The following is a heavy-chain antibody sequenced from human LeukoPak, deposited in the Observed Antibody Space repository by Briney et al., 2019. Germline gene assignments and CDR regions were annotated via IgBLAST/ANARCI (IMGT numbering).Heavy chain of an antibody. CDR3: ARGPSTITFGGVSDY. CDR1: GYTFTSYG. D-gene: IGHD3-16*01. J-gene: IGHJ4*02. V-gene: IGHV1-18*01. Sequence: ASVKVACKASGYTFTSYGISWVRQAPGQGLEWMGWISAYNGNTNYAQELQGRVTMTTDTSTSTAYMELRSLRSDDTAVYYCARGPSTITFGGVSDYWGQGTLVTVSS. CDR2: ISAYNGNT.